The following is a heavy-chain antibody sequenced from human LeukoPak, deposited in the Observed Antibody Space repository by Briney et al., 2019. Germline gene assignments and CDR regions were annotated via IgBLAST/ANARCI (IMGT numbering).Heavy chain of an antibody. V-gene: IGHV3-48*03. D-gene: IGHD3-9*01. CDR2: ISSTGGTI. CDR3: ARVLMYAFDI. Sequence: GGSLRLSCAASGFTFSGYEMNWVRQAPGKGLEWVSYISSTGGTIKYADSVKGRFTISRDNAKNSLYLQMNSLRADDTAVYYCARVLMYAFDIWGQGTLVTVSS. CDR1: GFTFSGYE. J-gene: IGHJ3*02.